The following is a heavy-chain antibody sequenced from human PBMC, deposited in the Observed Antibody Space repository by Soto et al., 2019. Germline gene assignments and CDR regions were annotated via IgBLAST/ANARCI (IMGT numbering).Heavy chain of an antibody. CDR1: GAAFSNYI. CDR3: ASGKSQMSQDRMGFYYYMDV. V-gene: IGHV1-69*08. CDR2: VIPLLDAS. Sequence: QVQLVQSGADVKKPGSSVKISCTASGAAFSNYIFTWVRRAPGQGLEWVGRVIPLLDASNYAEKFQDRVTISADRSTSTVYMELSGLRSEDSAIYYCASGKSQMSQDRMGFYYYMDVWGKGTTVTVSS. D-gene: IGHD1-1*01. J-gene: IGHJ6*03.